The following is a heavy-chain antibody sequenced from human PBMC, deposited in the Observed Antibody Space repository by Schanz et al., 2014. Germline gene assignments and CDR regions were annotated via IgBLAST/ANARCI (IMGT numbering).Heavy chain of an antibody. CDR3: VSSGSYSSYAL. CDR2: ISGSGGST. V-gene: IGHV3-NL1*01. D-gene: IGHD3-10*01. CDR1: GFTFSSYG. Sequence: QVQLVESGGGVVQPGRSLRLSCAASGFTFSSYGMHWVRQAPGKGLEWVSAISGSGGSTYYADSVKGRFTISRDNAKNSLYLQMNSLRAEDTAVYHCVSSGSYSSYALWGQGTLVTVSS. J-gene: IGHJ4*02.